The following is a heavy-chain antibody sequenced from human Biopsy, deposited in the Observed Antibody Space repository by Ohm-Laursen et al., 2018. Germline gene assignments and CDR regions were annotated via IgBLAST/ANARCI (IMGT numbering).Heavy chain of an antibody. CDR3: ARLGSGDYFPTFFDF. CDR2: IFYSANT. J-gene: IGHJ4*02. V-gene: IGHV4-31*03. CDR1: GVSINGGRYY. D-gene: IGHD5-12*01. Sequence: TLSLTCTVSGVSINGGRYYWNWIRHPPGKGLEWIGNIFYSANTYYNPSLKSRATISVDTSKNQFSLKLSSVTAADTAVYYCARLGSGDYFPTFFDFWGQGALVTVSS.